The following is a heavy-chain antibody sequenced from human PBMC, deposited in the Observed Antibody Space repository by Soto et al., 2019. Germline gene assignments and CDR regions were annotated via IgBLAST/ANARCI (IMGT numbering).Heavy chain of an antibody. Sequence: QVQLVESGGGVVQPGRSLRLSCAASGFTFSNYGMHWVRQAPGKGLEWVAVISYDGSNKYYADSVKGRFTISRDNSKNTLYLQMNSLRAEATAVYYCAKDLGHGGRGAFEIWGQGTMVTVSS. J-gene: IGHJ3*02. CDR1: GFTFSNYG. CDR3: AKDLGHGGRGAFEI. CDR2: ISYDGSNK. V-gene: IGHV3-30*18. D-gene: IGHD7-27*01.